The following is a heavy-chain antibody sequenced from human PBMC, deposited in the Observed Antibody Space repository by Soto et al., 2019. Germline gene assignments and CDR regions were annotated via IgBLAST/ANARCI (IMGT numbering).Heavy chain of an antibody. Sequence: QVQLVQSGAELKKPGSSVKVSCTASGDTFSFYTMNWVRQAPGQGPEWMGRIIPMARMANYAQKCQGGVTIIADKSTTTSYMELSSLRSEDTAVYYCATNYGAGGAPFDYWGQGTLVTVSS. CDR3: ATNYGAGGAPFDY. D-gene: IGHD3-10*01. J-gene: IGHJ4*02. V-gene: IGHV1-69*02. CDR1: GDTFSFYT. CDR2: IIPMARMA.